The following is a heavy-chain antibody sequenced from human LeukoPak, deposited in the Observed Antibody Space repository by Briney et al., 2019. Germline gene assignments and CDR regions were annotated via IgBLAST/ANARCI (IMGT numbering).Heavy chain of an antibody. CDR3: ARPLLYSSGWYGY. V-gene: IGHV1-2*02. CDR1: GYTFTRYY. D-gene: IGHD6-19*01. J-gene: IGHJ4*02. Sequence: ASVKVSCKASGYTFTRYYMHWVRQAPGQGLEWMGWINPNSGGTNYAQKFQGRVTMTRDTSISTAYMELSRLRSDDTAVYYCARPLLYSSGWYGYWGQGTLVTVSS. CDR2: INPNSGGT.